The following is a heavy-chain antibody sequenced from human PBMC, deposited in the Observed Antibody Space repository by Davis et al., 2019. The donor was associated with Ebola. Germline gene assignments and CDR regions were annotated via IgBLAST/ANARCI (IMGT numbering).Heavy chain of an antibody. Sequence: SVTVSCKASGGTFSSYAISWVRQAPGQGLEWMGGIIPIFGTANYAQKFQGRVTITADESTSTAYMELSSLRSEDTAVYYCAGYGDYVRYYYYYYGMDVWGQGTTVTVSS. D-gene: IGHD4-17*01. CDR1: GGTFSSYA. J-gene: IGHJ6*02. CDR3: AGYGDYVRYYYYYYGMDV. V-gene: IGHV1-69*13. CDR2: IIPIFGTA.